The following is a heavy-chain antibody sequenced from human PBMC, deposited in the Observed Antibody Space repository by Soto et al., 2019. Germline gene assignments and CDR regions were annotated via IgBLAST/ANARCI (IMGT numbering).Heavy chain of an antibody. D-gene: IGHD6-13*01. CDR1: GGSISSYY. V-gene: IGHV4-59*01. CDR2: IYYSGST. J-gene: IGHJ4*02. Sequence: PSETLSLTCTVSGGSISSYYWSWIRQPPGKALEYIGYIYYSGSTNYNPSLKSRVTISVDTSKNQFSLKLSSVTAADTAVYYCAFFPYSSSWSFDYWGQGTLVTVYS. CDR3: AFFPYSSSWSFDY.